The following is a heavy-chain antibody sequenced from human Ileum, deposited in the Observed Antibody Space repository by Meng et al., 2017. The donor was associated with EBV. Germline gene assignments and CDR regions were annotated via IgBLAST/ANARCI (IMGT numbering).Heavy chain of an antibody. V-gene: IGHV4-39*01. J-gene: IGHJ5*02. D-gene: IGHD2-21*02. CDR1: GGSITSYSYY. Sequence: SDPLLVKSSGILSLTCRASGGSITSYSYYWGWIRQPPGKGLEWIATIYHTGSTYYNPSLKSRVTISVDTSKNEFSLKVTSVTAADTALYYCARRDTAWFDPWGRGTLVTVSS. CDR3: ARRDTAWFDP. CDR2: IYHTGST.